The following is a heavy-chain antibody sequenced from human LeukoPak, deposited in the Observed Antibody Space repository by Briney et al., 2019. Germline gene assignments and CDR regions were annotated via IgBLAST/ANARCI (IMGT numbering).Heavy chain of an antibody. J-gene: IGHJ3*02. CDR2: IYNRGDR. CDR1: GFTFSSTH. Sequence: GGSLRLSCVASGFTFSSTHMSWYRQAPGKGLEWVSVIYNRGDRNYADSVKGRFTISRDNSKNTLYLQMDSLRVEDTAVYYCARDRYSITMVQAFDIWGQGTMVTVSS. CDR3: ARDRYSITMVQAFDI. D-gene: IGHD3-10*01. V-gene: IGHV3-53*01.